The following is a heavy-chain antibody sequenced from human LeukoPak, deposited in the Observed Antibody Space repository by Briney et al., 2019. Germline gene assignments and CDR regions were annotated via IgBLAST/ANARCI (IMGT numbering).Heavy chain of an antibody. CDR1: GFTFSSYA. CDR2: ISYDGSNK. V-gene: IGHV3-30-3*01. CDR3: AAKDLIDH. J-gene: IGHJ4*02. Sequence: GGSLRLSCACSGFTFSSYAMHWVRQAPGKGLEWVAVISYDGSNKYYADSVKGRFTISRDNSKNTLYLQMNSLRAEDTAVYYCAAKDLIDHWGQGTLVTVSS.